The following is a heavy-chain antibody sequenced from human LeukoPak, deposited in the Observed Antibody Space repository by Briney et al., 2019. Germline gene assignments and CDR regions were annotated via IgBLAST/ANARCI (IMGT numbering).Heavy chain of an antibody. J-gene: IGHJ5*02. CDR1: GGTFSSYA. D-gene: IGHD3-22*01. CDR2: TIPIFGTA. Sequence: SVKVSCKASGGTFSSYAISWVRQAPGQGLEWMGGTIPIFGTANYAQKFQGRVTITADESTSTAYMELSSLRSEDTAVYYCARDPDYYDSSGYAYNWFDPWGQGTLVTVSS. V-gene: IGHV1-69*13. CDR3: ARDPDYYDSSGYAYNWFDP.